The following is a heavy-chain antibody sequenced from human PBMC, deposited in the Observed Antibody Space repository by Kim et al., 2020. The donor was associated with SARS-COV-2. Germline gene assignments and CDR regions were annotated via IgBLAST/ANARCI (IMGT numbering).Heavy chain of an antibody. V-gene: IGHV4-4*08. CDR3: ARRGSYIDV. Sequence: SETLSLTCTISGDSIGTQYWSWLRQSPTKGLEWITFVHITGNKNQSPSVKGRVTTSLDTSKNQVSLKLTSVTAEDTAIYYCARRGSYIDVWGQGILVTVS. CDR1: GDSIGTQY. D-gene: IGHD3-16*01. J-gene: IGHJ4*02. CDR2: VHITGNK.